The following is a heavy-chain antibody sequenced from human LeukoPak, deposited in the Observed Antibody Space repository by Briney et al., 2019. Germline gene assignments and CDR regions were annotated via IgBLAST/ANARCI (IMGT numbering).Heavy chain of an antibody. CDR3: ASLYYGDTHFDY. CDR2: INPNSGGT. J-gene: IGHJ4*02. V-gene: IGHV1-2*02. D-gene: IGHD4-17*01. CDR1: GYTFTGYY. Sequence: ASVTVSCKASGYTFTGYYMHWVRQAPGQGLEWMGWINPNSGGTNYAQKFQGRVTMTRDTSISTAYMELSRLRSDDTAVYYCASLYYGDTHFDYWGQGTLVTVSS.